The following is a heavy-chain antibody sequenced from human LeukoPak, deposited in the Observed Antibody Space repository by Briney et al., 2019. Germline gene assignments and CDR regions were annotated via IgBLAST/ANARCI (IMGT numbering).Heavy chain of an antibody. J-gene: IGHJ4*02. Sequence: SETLSLTCAVSGYSISSGYYWDWIRQPPGKGLEWIGTIYHSGSTYYNPSLKSRVTISVDTSKNQFSLKLSSVTAADTAVYYCARHSGMAAGDYWGQGTLVTVPS. CDR2: IYHSGST. CDR3: ARHSGMAAGDY. D-gene: IGHD6-13*01. V-gene: IGHV4-38-2*01. CDR1: GYSISSGYY.